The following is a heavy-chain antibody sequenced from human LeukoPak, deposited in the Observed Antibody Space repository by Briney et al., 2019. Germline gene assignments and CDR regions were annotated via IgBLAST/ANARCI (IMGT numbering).Heavy chain of an antibody. CDR2: INHSGSI. V-gene: IGHV4-34*01. CDR1: GGSFSGYY. CDR3: ARDDVRCSGGSCYSDSAFDI. Sequence: SETLSLTCAVYGGSFSGYYWSWIRQPPGKGLEWIGEINHSGSINYNPSLKSRVTISVDTSKNQFSLKLSSVTAADTAVYYCARDDVRCSGGSCYSDSAFDIWGQGTMVTVSS. D-gene: IGHD2-15*01. J-gene: IGHJ3*02.